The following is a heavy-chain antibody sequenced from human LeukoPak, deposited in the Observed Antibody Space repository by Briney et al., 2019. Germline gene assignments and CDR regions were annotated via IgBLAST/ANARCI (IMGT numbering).Heavy chain of an antibody. V-gene: IGHV1-2*06. CDR1: GYTFTGYY. D-gene: IGHD3-9*01. CDR3: ASGDILTGYRYYYGMDV. J-gene: IGHJ6*02. Sequence: ASVKVSCKASGYTFTGYYMHWVRQAPGQGLEWMGRINPNSGGTNYAQKFQGRVTMTRDTSISTAYMELSRLRSEDTAVYYCASGDILTGYRYYYGMDVWGQGTTVTVSS. CDR2: INPNSGGT.